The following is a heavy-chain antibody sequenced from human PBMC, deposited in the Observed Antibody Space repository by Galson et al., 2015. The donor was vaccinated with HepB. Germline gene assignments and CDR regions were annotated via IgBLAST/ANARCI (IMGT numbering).Heavy chain of an antibody. CDR2: FYYSGST. Sequence: ETLSLTCSVSGGPISSYYWTWIRQPPGKGLEWIGFFYYSGSTKYNPSLKSRVTISADTSKNQLSLKLSSVTAADTAVYYCARDFYYYMDVWGKGTTVTVSS. V-gene: IGHV4-59*01. J-gene: IGHJ6*03. CDR3: ARDFYYYMDV. CDR1: GGPISSYY.